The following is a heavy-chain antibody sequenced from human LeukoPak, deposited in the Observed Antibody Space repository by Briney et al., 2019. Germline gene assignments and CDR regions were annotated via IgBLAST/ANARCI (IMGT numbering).Heavy chain of an antibody. D-gene: IGHD3-22*01. J-gene: IGHJ4*02. Sequence: ASVKVSCKASGYTFTSYFMHWVRQAPGQGLEWMGIINPRGTSTNYAQKFQGRVTMTRDMSTSTVYMELSSLRSGDTAVYYCARPSTYYYDSSGYYFDYWGQGTLVTVSS. CDR2: INPRGTST. CDR1: GYTFTSYF. V-gene: IGHV1-46*01. CDR3: ARPSTYYYDSSGYYFDY.